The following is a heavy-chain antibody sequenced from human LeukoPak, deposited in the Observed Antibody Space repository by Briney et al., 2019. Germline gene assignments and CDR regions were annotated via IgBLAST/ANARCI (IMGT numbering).Heavy chain of an antibody. CDR2: ISYDGSNK. CDR3: ARDPTASIFNRIYMDY. V-gene: IGHV3-30-3*01. Sequence: GGSLRLSCAASGFTFSYYAMHWVRQAPGKGLEWVAVISYDGSNKYYADSVKGRFTISRDNSKNTLYLQMNSLRAEDTAVYYCARDPTASIFNRIYMDYWGQGTLVTVSS. D-gene: IGHD1-14*01. J-gene: IGHJ4*02. CDR1: GFTFSYYA.